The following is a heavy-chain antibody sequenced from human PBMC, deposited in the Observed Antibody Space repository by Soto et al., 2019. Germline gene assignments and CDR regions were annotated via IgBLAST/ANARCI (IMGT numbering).Heavy chain of an antibody. Sequence: LKLACAASCFTVRRSSIHWVRQAPGKGLEWVAVISYDGSNKYYADSVKGRFTISRDNSKNTLYLQMNRLRAEDTAVYYCARDESGLVNDINYYGMDVCGQVTTV. D-gene: IGHD3-3*01. CDR2: ISYDGSNK. CDR3: ARDESGLVNDINYYGMDV. V-gene: IGHV3-30-3*01. J-gene: IGHJ6*02. CDR1: CFTVRRSS.